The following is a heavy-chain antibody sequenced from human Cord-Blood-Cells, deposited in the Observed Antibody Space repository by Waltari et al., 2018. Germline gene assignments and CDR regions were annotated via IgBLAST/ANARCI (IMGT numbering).Heavy chain of an antibody. CDR2: INHSGSN. D-gene: IGHD2-21*01. CDR3: ARGRQGVIYCGGDCYNGFDP. Sequence: QVQLQQWGAGLLKPSETLSLTCAVYGGSFSGYYWSWIRQPPGKGLEWIGEINHSGSNNYNPSLKSRVTISVDTSKNQFSLKLSSVTAADTAVYYCARGRQGVIYCGGDCYNGFDPWGQGTLVTVSS. V-gene: IGHV4-34*01. J-gene: IGHJ5*02. CDR1: GGSFSGYY.